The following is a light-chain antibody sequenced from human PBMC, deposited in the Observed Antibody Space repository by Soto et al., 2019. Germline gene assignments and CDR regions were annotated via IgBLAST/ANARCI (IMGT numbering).Light chain of an antibody. CDR1: SSDVGGYNY. CDR3: SSYTSSSTVV. CDR2: DVS. V-gene: IGLV2-14*01. J-gene: IGLJ2*01. Sequence: QYALTQPASVSGSPGQSITISCTGTSSDVGGYNYVSWYQQHPGKAPKPMIYDVSNRPSGVSNRFSGSKSGNTASLTISGLQAEDEADYYCSSYTSSSTVVFGGGTKLTVL.